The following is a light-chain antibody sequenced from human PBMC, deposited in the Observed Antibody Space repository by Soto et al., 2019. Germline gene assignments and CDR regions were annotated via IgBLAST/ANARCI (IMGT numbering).Light chain of an antibody. J-gene: IGKJ4*01. CDR2: KAS. CDR3: QQYNSYSLT. V-gene: IGKV1-5*03. CDR1: QSISSW. Sequence: DIQMTQSPSTLSASVGDRVTITCRASQSISSWLAWYQQKPGKAPKLLIYKASSLESGVPSRFSGNGSGTEFTLTISCLQPDDFASYYCQQYNSYSLTFGGGTKVEIK.